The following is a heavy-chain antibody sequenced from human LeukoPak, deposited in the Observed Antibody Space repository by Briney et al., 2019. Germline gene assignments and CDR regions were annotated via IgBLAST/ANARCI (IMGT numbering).Heavy chain of an antibody. J-gene: IGHJ6*02. D-gene: IGHD2-2*01. V-gene: IGHV1-18*01. Sequence: ASVKVSCKASGYTFTSFGIAWVRQAPGQGLEWVGWISTSSDQRRYAHMLQDRVTMTTDTSTSTAYMELRSLRSDDAGVYYCARDQGCGSTSCHYYALDVWGQGTTVTVSS. CDR3: ARDQGCGSTSCHYYALDV. CDR1: GYTFTSFG. CDR2: ISTSSDQR.